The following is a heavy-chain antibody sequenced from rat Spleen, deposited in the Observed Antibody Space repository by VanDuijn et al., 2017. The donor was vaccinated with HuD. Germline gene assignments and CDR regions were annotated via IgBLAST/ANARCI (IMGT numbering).Heavy chain of an antibody. J-gene: IGHJ2*01. CDR3: TRGTYYRH. Sequence: EVQLVESGGGLVQPGRSLKLSCAASGFTFSNYDMAWVRQAPTKGLEWVASITYDGSGTYYPDSVKGRFTISRANAKSTLYLQMNSPTSEDTATYYCTRGTYYRHWGQGVMVTVSS. CDR1: GFTFSNYD. V-gene: IGHV5-29*01. CDR2: ITYDGSGT. D-gene: IGHD1-9*01.